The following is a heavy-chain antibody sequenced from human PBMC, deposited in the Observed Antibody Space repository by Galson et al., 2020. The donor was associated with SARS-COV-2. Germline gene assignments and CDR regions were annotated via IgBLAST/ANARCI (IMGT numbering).Heavy chain of an antibody. CDR1: GFTFSSYA. CDR3: VRTISGSYYGAFDY. D-gene: IGHD1-26*01. J-gene: IGHJ4*02. CDR2: ISYDGSNK. V-gene: IGHV3-30*01. Sequence: GGSLRLSCAASGFTFSSYAMHWVRQAPGKGLEWVAVISYDGSNKYYADSVKGRFTISRDNSKNTLYLQMNSLRAEDTAVYYCVRTISGSYYGAFDYWGQGTLVTVSS.